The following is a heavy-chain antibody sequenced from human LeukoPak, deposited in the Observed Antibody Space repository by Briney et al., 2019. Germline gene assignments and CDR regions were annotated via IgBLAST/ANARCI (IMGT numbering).Heavy chain of an antibody. Sequence: GGSLRLSCADSGFTFSSHWMHWVRHAPGKGLVWVSRIKYDASSTSYADSVKGRFTISRDNAKNTLYLQMNSLRAEDTAVYYCARYQLLGNWFDPWGQGTLVTVSS. V-gene: IGHV3-74*01. CDR3: ARYQLLGNWFDP. J-gene: IGHJ5*02. D-gene: IGHD2-2*01. CDR2: IKYDASST. CDR1: GFTFSSHW.